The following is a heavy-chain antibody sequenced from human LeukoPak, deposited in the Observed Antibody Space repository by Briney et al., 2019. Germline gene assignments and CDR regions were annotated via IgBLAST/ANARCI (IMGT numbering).Heavy chain of an antibody. J-gene: IGHJ4*02. Sequence: PGGSLRLSCAASGLTVSSSYMTWVRQAPGKGLEWVSVIYTSGSTYYADSVKGRFTISRDNSKNTLYLQMNSLRAEDTAVYYCVRSYYYGSGTNWGQGTLVTVSS. CDR1: GLTVSSSY. V-gene: IGHV3-53*01. CDR3: VRSYYYGSGTN. CDR2: IYTSGST. D-gene: IGHD3-10*01.